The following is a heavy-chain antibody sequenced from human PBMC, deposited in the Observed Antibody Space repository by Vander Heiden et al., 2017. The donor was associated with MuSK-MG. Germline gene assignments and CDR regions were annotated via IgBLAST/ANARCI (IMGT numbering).Heavy chain of an antibody. CDR2: IIPIFGTA. D-gene: IGHD5-12*01. V-gene: IGHV1-69*01. CDR3: ARDIKSRDGYNYDDAFDI. J-gene: IGHJ3*02. CDR1: GGTFSSYA. Sequence: QVQLVQSGAEVKKPGSSVKVSCKASGGTFSSYAISWVRQAPGQGLEWMGGIIPIFGTANYAQKFQGRVTITADESTSTAYMELSSLRSEDTAVYYCARDIKSRDGYNYDDAFDIWGQGTMVTVSS.